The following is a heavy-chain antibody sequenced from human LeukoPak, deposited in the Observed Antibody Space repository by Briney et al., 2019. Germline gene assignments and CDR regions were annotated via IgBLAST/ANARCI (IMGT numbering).Heavy chain of an antibody. V-gene: IGHV1-2*02. D-gene: IGHD3-10*01. Sequence: ASVEVSCKASGYTFTGYYMHWVRQAPGQGLEWMGWINPNSGGTNYAQKLQGRVTMTTDTSTSTAYMELRSLRSDDTAVYYCARDSRVYYYGSGSYYSSWGQGTLVTVSS. CDR3: ARDSRVYYYGSGSYYSS. CDR2: INPNSGGT. CDR1: GYTFTGYY. J-gene: IGHJ5*02.